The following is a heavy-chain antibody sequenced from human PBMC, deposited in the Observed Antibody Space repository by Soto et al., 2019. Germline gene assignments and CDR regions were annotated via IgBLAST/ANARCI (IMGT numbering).Heavy chain of an antibody. Sequence: SVKVSCKASGGTFSSYAISWVRQAPGQGLEWMGGIIPIFGTANYAQKFQGRVTITADESTSTAYMELSSLRSEDTAVYYCAIYYYDSSGYYQVDYSGQGTLVTVSS. CDR2: IIPIFGTA. CDR1: GGTFSSYA. J-gene: IGHJ4*02. V-gene: IGHV1-69*13. CDR3: AIYYYDSSGYYQVDY. D-gene: IGHD3-22*01.